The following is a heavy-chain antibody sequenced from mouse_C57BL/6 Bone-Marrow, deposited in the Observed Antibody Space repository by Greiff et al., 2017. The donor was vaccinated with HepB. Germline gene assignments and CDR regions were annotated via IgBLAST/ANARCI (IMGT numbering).Heavy chain of an antibody. Sequence: VQLQQSGAELVRPGASVKLSCTASGFNIKDDYMHWVKQRPEQGLEWIGWIDPENGDTEYASKFQGKATITADTPSNTAYLQLSSLTSEDTAVYYCTTCDYGSSYFYWYFDVWGTGTTVTVSS. CDR2: IDPENGDT. CDR3: TTCDYGSSYFYWYFDV. D-gene: IGHD1-1*01. J-gene: IGHJ1*03. V-gene: IGHV14-4*01. CDR1: GFNIKDDY.